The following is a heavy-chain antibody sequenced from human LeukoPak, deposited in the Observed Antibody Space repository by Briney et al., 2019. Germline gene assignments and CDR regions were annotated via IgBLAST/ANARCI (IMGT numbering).Heavy chain of an antibody. CDR2: IPHDGSLK. CDR3: TKDLYVAGSYYNIFFDH. D-gene: IGHD3-10*01. Sequence: SGGSLRLSCAASGFPFNNYGMHWVRQAPGKGLEWVSMIPHDGSLKLYADSVKGRFTISRENSKNTLYLHMDSLRAEDSAVYYCTKDLYVAGSYYNIFFDHWGQGTLVTVSS. CDR1: GFPFNNYG. V-gene: IGHV3-30*18. J-gene: IGHJ4*02.